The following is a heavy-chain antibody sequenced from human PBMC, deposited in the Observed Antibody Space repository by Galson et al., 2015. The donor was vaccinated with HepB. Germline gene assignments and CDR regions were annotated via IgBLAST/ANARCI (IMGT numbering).Heavy chain of an antibody. V-gene: IGHV5-51*03. CDR2: IYPGDSET. D-gene: IGHD5-18*01. CDR1: GYSFNTYW. J-gene: IGHJ6*02. Sequence: QSGAEVKKPGESLKISCKASGYSFNTYWIGWVRQMPGKGLEGMGIIYPGDSETKYSPSFQGQVTISVEKSNTTAHLQWTSLKASDTAIYYCARVSSPQGSSWPYRYYYYGMDVWGQGTTVTVSS. CDR3: ARVSSPQGSSWPYRYYYYGMDV.